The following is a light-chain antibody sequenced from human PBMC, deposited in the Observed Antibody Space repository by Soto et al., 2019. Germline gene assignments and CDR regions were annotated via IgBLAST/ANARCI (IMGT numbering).Light chain of an antibody. CDR3: SSYTSISILCV. CDR1: NSDVGGYNY. CDR2: EVS. J-gene: IGLJ1*01. V-gene: IGLV2-14*01. Sequence: QSVLTQPASVSGSPGQSITISCTGTNSDVGGYNYVSWYQQHPGKAPELMIYEVSHRPSGVSNRFSGSKSDNTASLTISGLQAEDEADYYCSSYTSISILCVFGTGTKVTVL.